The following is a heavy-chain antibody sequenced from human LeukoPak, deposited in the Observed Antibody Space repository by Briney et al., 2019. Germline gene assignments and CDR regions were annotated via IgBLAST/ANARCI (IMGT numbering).Heavy chain of an antibody. D-gene: IGHD3-9*01. CDR3: TRSYYDILTGYRYYFDY. CDR2: IRSKAYGGTT. CDR1: GFTFSSYE. Sequence: GGSLRLSCAASGFTFSSYEMNWVRQAPGKGLEWVGFIRSKAYGGTTEYAASVKGRFTISRDDSKSIAYLQMNSLKTEDTAVYYCTRSYYDILTGYRYYFDYWGQGTLVTVSS. V-gene: IGHV3-49*04. J-gene: IGHJ4*02.